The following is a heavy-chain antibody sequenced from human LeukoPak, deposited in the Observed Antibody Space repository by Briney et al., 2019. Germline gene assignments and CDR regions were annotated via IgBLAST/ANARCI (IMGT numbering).Heavy chain of an antibody. Sequence: GGSLRLSCAASGFTVSSNYMSWVRQAPGKGLEWVSVIHTGGTTYYSGSVKGRFTISRDNSKNTLYLQMNGLRTEDTAVYYCARGTPSYSSSQNYFDYWGQGTLVTVSS. CDR1: GFTVSSNY. V-gene: IGHV3-66*02. D-gene: IGHD6-6*01. J-gene: IGHJ4*02. CDR3: ARGTPSYSSSQNYFDY. CDR2: IHTGGTT.